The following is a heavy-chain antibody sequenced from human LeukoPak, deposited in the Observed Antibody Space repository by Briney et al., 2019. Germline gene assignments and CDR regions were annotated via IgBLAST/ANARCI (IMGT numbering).Heavy chain of an antibody. J-gene: IGHJ6*02. D-gene: IGHD4-17*01. CDR1: GFTFSSYG. CDR2: IRYDRSNK. Sequence: PGGSLRLSCAASGFTFSSYGMHWVRQAPGKGLEWVAFIRYDRSNKYYADSVKGRFTISRDNSKNTLYLQMNSLRAEDTAVYYCAKDHHDYGQEMDVWGQGTTVTVSS. V-gene: IGHV3-30*02. CDR3: AKDHHDYGQEMDV.